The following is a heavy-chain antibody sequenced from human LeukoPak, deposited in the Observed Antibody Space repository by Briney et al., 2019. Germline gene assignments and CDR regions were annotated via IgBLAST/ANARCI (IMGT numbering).Heavy chain of an antibody. CDR2: IKQDGSEK. CDR3: SVSLNY. Sequence: GGSLRLSCAASGFTFSSYSMNWVRQAPGKGLEWVANIKQDGSEKYYVDSVKGRFTISRDSAKNSLYLQMNSLRAEDTAVYYCSVSLNYWGQGTLVTVSS. V-gene: IGHV3-7*01. CDR1: GFTFSSYS. J-gene: IGHJ4*02.